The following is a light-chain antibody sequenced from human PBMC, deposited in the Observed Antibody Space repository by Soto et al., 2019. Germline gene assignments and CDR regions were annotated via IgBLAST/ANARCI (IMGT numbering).Light chain of an antibody. CDR1: GGYSDYK. Sequence: QLVLTQPPSASASLGASVTLTCTLSGGYSDYKVDWYQQRPGKGPRFVMRVGTGGIVGSRGDGIPDRFSVSGSGLNRYLTINNIRKEDEGDYHCGADHGGGRSVVFVGGTKLTVL. J-gene: IGLJ2*01. CDR2: VGTGGIVG. CDR3: GADHGGGRSVV. V-gene: IGLV9-49*01.